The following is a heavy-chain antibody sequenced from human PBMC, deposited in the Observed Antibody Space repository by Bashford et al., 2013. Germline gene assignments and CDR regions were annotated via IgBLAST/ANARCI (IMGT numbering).Heavy chain of an antibody. Sequence: GSLRLSCSASGFTFGAYWMSWVRQAPGKGLEWLASINQDGSVKYVDSVKGRFTISRDNAKNSLYLQMNSLRDEDTAVYYCAMDYDILTGYYGGPYYYYGMDVWGQGTTVTVSS. J-gene: IGHJ6*02. V-gene: IGHV3-7*04. D-gene: IGHD3-9*01. CDR3: AMDYDILTGYYGGPYYYYGMDV. CDR1: GFTFGAYW. CDR2: INQDGSVK.